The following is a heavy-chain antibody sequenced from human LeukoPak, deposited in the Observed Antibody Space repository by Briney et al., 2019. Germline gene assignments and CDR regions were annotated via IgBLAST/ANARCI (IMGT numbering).Heavy chain of an antibody. D-gene: IGHD3-10*01. CDR2: TSSDLNVK. Sequence: GSLRLSCAASGFTFRNYVIHWVRQAPGKGLEWVAVTSSDLNVKLYADSVKGRFTTSRDNSRSTLYLQMNSLRPEDTAIYYCAREGYYGSGSPPSLYFDYWGQGTLVTVSS. J-gene: IGHJ4*02. CDR1: GFTFRNYV. V-gene: IGHV3-30-3*01. CDR3: AREGYYGSGSPPSLYFDY.